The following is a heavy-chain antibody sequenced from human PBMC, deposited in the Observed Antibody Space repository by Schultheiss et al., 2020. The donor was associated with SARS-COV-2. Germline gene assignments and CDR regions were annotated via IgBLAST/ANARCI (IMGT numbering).Heavy chain of an antibody. CDR1: GFTFSSYG. CDR3: ARDLFAAAGTGAY. CDR2: IWYDGSNK. V-gene: IGHV3-33*01. Sequence: GESLKISCAASGFTFSSYGMHWVRQAPGKGLEWVAVIWYDGSNKYYADSVKGRFTISRDNSKNTLYLQMNSLRAEDTAVYYCARDLFAAAGTGAYWGQGTLVTVSS. J-gene: IGHJ4*02. D-gene: IGHD6-13*01.